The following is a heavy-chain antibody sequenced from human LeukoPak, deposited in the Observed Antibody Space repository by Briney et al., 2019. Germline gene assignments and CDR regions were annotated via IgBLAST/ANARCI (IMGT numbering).Heavy chain of an antibody. D-gene: IGHD3-22*01. CDR2: ISTSGST. Sequence: SETLSLTCTVSGGSISSGTYYWGYIRQPAGKGLGWIGRISTSGSTNYNPSLKSRVSISVDTSNQQISLQLSSVTAADTAVYYCARDSSGYYYGGWFDPWGQGTLVTVSS. CDR3: ARDSSGYYYGGWFDP. V-gene: IGHV4-61*02. J-gene: IGHJ5*02. CDR1: GGSISSGTYY.